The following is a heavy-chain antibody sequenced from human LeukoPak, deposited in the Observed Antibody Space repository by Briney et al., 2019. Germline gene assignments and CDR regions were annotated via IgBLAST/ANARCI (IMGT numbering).Heavy chain of an antibody. CDR2: IYPGDSDT. D-gene: IGHD5-12*01. Sequence: GESLKISFQGSGYSFTSYWIGWVRPMAGKGLAWMGIIYPGDSDTRYSPSFQGQVTISADKSISTAYLQWSSLKASDTAMYYCARHLLSFGVGYDLDYWGQGTLVTVSS. J-gene: IGHJ4*02. CDR1: GYSFTSYW. V-gene: IGHV5-51*01. CDR3: ARHLLSFGVGYDLDY.